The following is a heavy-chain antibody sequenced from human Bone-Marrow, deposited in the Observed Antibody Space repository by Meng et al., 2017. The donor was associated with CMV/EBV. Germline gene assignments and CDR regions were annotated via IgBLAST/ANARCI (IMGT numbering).Heavy chain of an antibody. CDR3: ARPKSSGYLWDAFDI. J-gene: IGHJ3*02. D-gene: IGHD3-22*01. V-gene: IGHV1-18*01. CDR2: ISAYNGNT. CDR1: GYTFSSYG. Sequence: ASVKVSCKASGYTFSSYGISWVRQAPGQGLEWMGWISAYNGNTNFAQKLQGRVTMTTDTSTSTAYLELRSLRSEDTAVYYCARPKSSGYLWDAFDIWGQGTMVTVSS.